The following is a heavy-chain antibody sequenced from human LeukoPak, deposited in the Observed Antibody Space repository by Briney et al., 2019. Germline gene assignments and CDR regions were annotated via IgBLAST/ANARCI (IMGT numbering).Heavy chain of an antibody. V-gene: IGHV3-30*18. J-gene: IGHJ4*02. CDR1: GFTFSSYG. D-gene: IGHD1-26*01. Sequence: PGGSLRLSCAASGFTFSSYGMHCVRQAPGKGLEWVAVISYDGSNKYYADSVKGRFTISRDNSKNTLYLQMNSLRAEDTAVYYCAKDLGSRSGSYKDYWGQGTLVTVSS. CDR3: AKDLGSRSGSYKDY. CDR2: ISYDGSNK.